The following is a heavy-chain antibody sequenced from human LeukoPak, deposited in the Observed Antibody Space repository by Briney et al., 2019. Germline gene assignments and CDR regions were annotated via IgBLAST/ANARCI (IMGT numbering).Heavy chain of an antibody. V-gene: IGHV3-33*01. CDR1: GFTFSSYG. D-gene: IGHD2-2*01. J-gene: IGHJ4*02. Sequence: GGSLRLSCAASGFTFSSYGMHWVRQAPGKGLEWVAVIWYDGSNKYYADSVKGRFTISRDNAKNSLYLQMNSLRAEDTAVYYCARYWPRRNIVVVPFDYWGQGTLVTVSS. CDR3: ARYWPRRNIVVVPFDY. CDR2: IWYDGSNK.